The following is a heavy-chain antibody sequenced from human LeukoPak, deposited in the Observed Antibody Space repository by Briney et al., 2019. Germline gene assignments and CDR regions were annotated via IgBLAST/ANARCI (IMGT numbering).Heavy chain of an antibody. Sequence: SETLSLTCTVSGGSISSSSYYWAWVRQPRGKGLEWIGNIYYSGTTYYNPSLKSRLTISVDTSKNLFPLKLRTMIAAATAVYYCKIVVVTAVRAYYFDYWGQGTLVTVSS. V-gene: IGHV4-39*01. J-gene: IGHJ4*02. CDR2: IYYSGTT. CDR3: KIVVVTAVRAYYFDY. CDR1: GGSISSSSYY. D-gene: IGHD2-21*02.